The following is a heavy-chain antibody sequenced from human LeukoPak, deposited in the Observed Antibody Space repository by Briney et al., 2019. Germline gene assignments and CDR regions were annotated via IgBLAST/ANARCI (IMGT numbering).Heavy chain of an antibody. CDR3: ARGGSGRSFDY. D-gene: IGHD3-10*01. CDR2: IYWDDDK. Sequence: CGPTLVNPTQILTLTCTFTGFSLTTTGLAVGWIRQPSGKALEWLIIIYWDDDKRYKPSLERRLTITKDTSKNQVVLTMTNIDPGDTVTYYCARGGSGRSFDYW. V-gene: IGHV2-5*02. CDR1: GFSLTTTGLA. J-gene: IGHJ4*01.